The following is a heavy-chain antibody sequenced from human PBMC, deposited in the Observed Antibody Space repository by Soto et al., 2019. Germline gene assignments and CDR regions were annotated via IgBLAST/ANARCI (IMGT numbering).Heavy chain of an antibody. V-gene: IGHV4-34*01. J-gene: IGHJ3*02. D-gene: IGHD5-12*01. CDR1: GGSFSGYY. CDR2: INHSGST. CDR3: ATEMATPTAI. Sequence: SETLSLTCAVYGGSFSGYYWSWIRQPPGKGLEWIGEINHSGSTNYNPSLKSRVTISVDTSKNQSSLKLSSVTAADTAVYYCATEMATPTAIWGQGTMVTVSS.